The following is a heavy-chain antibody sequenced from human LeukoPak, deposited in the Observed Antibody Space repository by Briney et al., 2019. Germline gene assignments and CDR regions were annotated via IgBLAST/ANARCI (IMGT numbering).Heavy chain of an antibody. Sequence: PSETLSLTCSVSGDSISSYYWTWIRQTPGKGLEWIAYIHYNGNTKSNPSLKSRVTISLDTSKNQFSLKLTSLTAADTAVYYCARDLSGIAGYTYGRGIDYWGQGTLVTVSS. CDR1: GDSISSYY. V-gene: IGHV4-59*01. CDR3: ARDLSGIAGYTYGRGIDY. J-gene: IGHJ4*02. D-gene: IGHD5-18*01. CDR2: IHYNGNT.